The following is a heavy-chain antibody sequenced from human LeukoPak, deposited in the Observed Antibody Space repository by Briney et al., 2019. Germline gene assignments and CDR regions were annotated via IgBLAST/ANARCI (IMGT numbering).Heavy chain of an antibody. CDR3: ASGSYGMFDY. CDR1: GGSISSYY. Sequence: SETLSLTCTVSGGSISSYYWSWIRRPPGKGLEWIGYIYYSGSTNYNPSLKSRVTISVDTSKNQFSLKLSSVTAADTAVYYCASGSYGMFDYWGQGTLVTVSS. V-gene: IGHV4-59*01. D-gene: IGHD1-26*01. J-gene: IGHJ4*02. CDR2: IYYSGST.